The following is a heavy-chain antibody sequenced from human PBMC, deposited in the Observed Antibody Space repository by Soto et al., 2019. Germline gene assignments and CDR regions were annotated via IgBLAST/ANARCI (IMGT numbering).Heavy chain of an antibody. V-gene: IGHV3-7*03. D-gene: IGHD3-3*01. Sequence: EGQLVESGGGLVQAGGSLRLTCEGFGLTFSPYWMTWVRQAPGKGLEWVASIKEDGSVKNYADSVKGRFTVSRDNVKRAMVLQMTSVRVDDTAVYFCARDVSSEYAPILDVWGRGARVTVSS. CDR3: ARDVSSEYAPILDV. J-gene: IGHJ4*02. CDR1: GLTFSPYW. CDR2: IKEDGSVK.